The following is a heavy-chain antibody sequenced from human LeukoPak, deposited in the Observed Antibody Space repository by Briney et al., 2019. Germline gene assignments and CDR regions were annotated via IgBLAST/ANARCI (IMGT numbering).Heavy chain of an antibody. Sequence: PGGSLRLSCAASGFAFSNYAMNWVPQAPGKGLEWVCSISSTGGSPYYADSVKGRFTISRDYSKNTLFLQMNSLRVGDTAVYYCAKDREKYGSGSYLNDNWGQGTLVTVSS. CDR2: ISSTGGSP. D-gene: IGHD3-10*01. CDR3: AKDREKYGSGSYLNDN. V-gene: IGHV3-23*01. CDR1: GFAFSNYA. J-gene: IGHJ4*02.